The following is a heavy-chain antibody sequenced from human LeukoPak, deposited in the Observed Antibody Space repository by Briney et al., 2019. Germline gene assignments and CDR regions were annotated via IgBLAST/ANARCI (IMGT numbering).Heavy chain of an antibody. J-gene: IGHJ4*02. CDR2: ISYDGSNK. CDR3: ARERGTYYYDSSGYLDY. V-gene: IGHV3-30*04. Sequence: GGSLRLSCAASGFTFSSYAMHWVRQAPGKGLEWVAVISYDGSNKYYADSVKGRFTISRDNSKNTLYLQMNSLRAEDTAVYYCARERGTYYYDSSGYLDYWGQGTMVTVSS. CDR1: GFTFSSYA. D-gene: IGHD3-22*01.